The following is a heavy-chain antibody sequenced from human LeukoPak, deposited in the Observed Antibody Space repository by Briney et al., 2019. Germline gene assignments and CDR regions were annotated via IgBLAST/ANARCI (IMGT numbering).Heavy chain of an antibody. Sequence: SETLSLTCTVSGGSISSYYWSWIRQPPGKGLEWIGYIYYSGSTSYNPSLKSRVTMSVDTSKNQFSLKLNSVTAADTAVYYCARDTSLATGGTGFDYWGQGTLVTVSS. CDR2: IYYSGST. V-gene: IGHV4-59*12. D-gene: IGHD6-13*01. CDR3: ARDTSLATGGTGFDY. CDR1: GGSISSYY. J-gene: IGHJ4*02.